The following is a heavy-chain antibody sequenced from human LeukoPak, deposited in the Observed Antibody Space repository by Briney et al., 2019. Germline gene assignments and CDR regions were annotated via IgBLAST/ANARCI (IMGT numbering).Heavy chain of an antibody. CDR3: ARELAVAGNDY. CDR1: GFTFSSYE. V-gene: IGHV3-48*03. CDR2: ISSSGSTI. Sequence: QAGGSLRLSCAASGFTFSSYEMNWVRQAPGKGLEWVSYISSSGSTIYYADSVKGRFTISRDNAKNSLYLQMNSLRAEDTAVYYCARELAVAGNDYWGQGTLVTVSS. J-gene: IGHJ4*02. D-gene: IGHD6-19*01.